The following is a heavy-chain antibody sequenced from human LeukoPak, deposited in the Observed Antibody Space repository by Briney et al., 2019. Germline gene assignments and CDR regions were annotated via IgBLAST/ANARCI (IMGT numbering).Heavy chain of an antibody. CDR2: IRSKAYGGTT. Sequence: PGGSLRLSCTASGFTFGDYAMSWVRQAPGKGLEWVGFIRSKAYGGTTEYAASVKGRFTISRDDSKSIAYLQMNSLKTEDTAVYYCTRDFIEMATIYDYWGQGTLVTVSS. J-gene: IGHJ4*02. V-gene: IGHV3-49*04. D-gene: IGHD5-24*01. CDR3: TRDFIEMATIYDY. CDR1: GFTFGDYA.